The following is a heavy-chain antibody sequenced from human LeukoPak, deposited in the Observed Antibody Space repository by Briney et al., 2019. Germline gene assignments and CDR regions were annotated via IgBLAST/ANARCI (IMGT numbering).Heavy chain of an antibody. CDR2: ISGSGGST. CDR3: AKGLGSSWYFFMEDFDY. Sequence: PGGSLRLSCAASGFTFSSYAMSWVRQAPGKGLKGVSAISGSGGSTYYADSVKGRFTISRDNSKNTLYLQMNSLRAEDTAVYYCAKGLGSSWYFFMEDFDYWGQGTLVTVSS. J-gene: IGHJ4*02. V-gene: IGHV3-23*01. D-gene: IGHD6-13*01. CDR1: GFTFSSYA.